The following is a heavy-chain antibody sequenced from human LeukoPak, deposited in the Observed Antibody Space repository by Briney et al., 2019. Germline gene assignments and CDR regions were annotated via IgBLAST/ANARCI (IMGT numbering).Heavy chain of an antibody. J-gene: IGHJ6*02. V-gene: IGHV4-59*12. CDR3: ARGFAVVTALYYYYYGMDV. CDR2: IYYSGGT. D-gene: IGHD2-21*02. Sequence: SETLSLTCTVSGGSISSYYWNWIRQPPGKGLEWIGYIYYSGGTSYNPSLKSRVTISVDTSKNQFSLKLSSVTAADTAVYYCARGFAVVTALYYYYYGMDVWGQGTTVTVSS. CDR1: GGSISSYY.